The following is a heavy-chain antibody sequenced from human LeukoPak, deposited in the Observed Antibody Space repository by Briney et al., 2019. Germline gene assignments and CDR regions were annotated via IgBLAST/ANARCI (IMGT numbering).Heavy chain of an antibody. CDR3: ARLPMVRGVIMSGGYDY. D-gene: IGHD3-10*01. V-gene: IGHV1-18*04. Sequence: ASVKVSCKASGYTFTGYYMHWVRQAPGQGLEWMGWISAYNGNTNYAQKLQDRVTMTTDTSTSTAYMELRSLRSEDTAVYYCARLPMVRGVIMSGGYDYWGQGTLVTVSS. CDR2: ISAYNGNT. J-gene: IGHJ4*02. CDR1: GYTFTGYY.